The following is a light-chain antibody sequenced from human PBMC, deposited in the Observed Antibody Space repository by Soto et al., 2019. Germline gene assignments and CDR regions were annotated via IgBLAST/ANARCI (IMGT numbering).Light chain of an antibody. Sequence: EIVLTQSPGTLSLSPGERATLSCRASQSVSSSYLAWYQQKPGQAPRLLIYGASSRANGIPDRFSGSGSGTDFTLTISRLEPEDFAVYYCQQYGSSLGVTFGGGTKVEIK. V-gene: IGKV3-20*01. CDR2: GAS. CDR3: QQYGSSLGVT. J-gene: IGKJ4*01. CDR1: QSVSSSY.